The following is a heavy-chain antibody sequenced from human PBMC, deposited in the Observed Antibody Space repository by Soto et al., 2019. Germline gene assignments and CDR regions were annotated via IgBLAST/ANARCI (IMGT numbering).Heavy chain of an antibody. Sequence: QVQLQQWGAGMLKPSETLSLTCAVYGGSFSGYYWSWIRQPPGKGLEWIGEINHSGSTNYNPCLKSRVTISVDTSKNQFSLKLSSVTAADTAVYYCARGAIAARPSNWFDPWGQGTLVTVSS. D-gene: IGHD6-6*01. CDR2: INHSGST. CDR3: ARGAIAARPSNWFDP. V-gene: IGHV4-34*01. CDR1: GGSFSGYY. J-gene: IGHJ5*02.